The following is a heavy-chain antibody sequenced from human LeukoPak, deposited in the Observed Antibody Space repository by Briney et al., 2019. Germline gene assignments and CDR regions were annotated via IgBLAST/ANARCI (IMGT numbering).Heavy chain of an antibody. Sequence: ASVKVSCKASGYTFTSYDINWVRQATGQGLEWMGWMNPNSGNTGYAQKSQGRVTMTRNTSISTAYMELSSLRSEDTAVYYCARGNDIVVVPAAQFYYYYMDVWGKGTTVTVSS. CDR2: MNPNSGNT. CDR3: ARGNDIVVVPAAQFYYYYMDV. D-gene: IGHD2-2*01. CDR1: GYTFTSYD. J-gene: IGHJ6*03. V-gene: IGHV1-8*01.